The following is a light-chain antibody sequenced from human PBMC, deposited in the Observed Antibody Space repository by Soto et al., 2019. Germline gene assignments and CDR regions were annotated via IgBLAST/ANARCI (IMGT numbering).Light chain of an antibody. J-gene: IGKJ1*01. CDR2: DAS. CDR3: QQYGSSPRT. CDR1: QSVSSNF. V-gene: IGKV3-20*01. Sequence: EIVLTQSPSTLCLSPVQRATLSCRASQSVSSNFLAWYQQKPGQAPRLLIFDASNRATGIPDRFSGSGSGTDFTLTISRLEPEDFAVYYCQQYGSSPRTFGQGTKVDIK.